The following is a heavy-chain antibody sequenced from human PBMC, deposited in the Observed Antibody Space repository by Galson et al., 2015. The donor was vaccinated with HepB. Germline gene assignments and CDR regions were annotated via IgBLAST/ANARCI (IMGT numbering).Heavy chain of an antibody. CDR3: ARGFCSSTICYVFDY. J-gene: IGHJ4*02. CDR2: INPNSGGT. V-gene: IGHV1-2*02. D-gene: IGHD2-2*01. Sequence: SVKVSCKASGYMFTGYYIHWVRQAPGQGLEWMGWINPNSGGTNYAQKFQGTVTMTRDTSISTAYVELSRLKSDDTAVYYCARGFCSSTICYVFDYWGQGTLVTVSS. CDR1: GYMFTGYY.